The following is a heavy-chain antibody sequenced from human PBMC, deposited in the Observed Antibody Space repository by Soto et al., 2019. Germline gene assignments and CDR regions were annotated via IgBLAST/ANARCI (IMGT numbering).Heavy chain of an antibody. V-gene: IGHV4-59*01. CDR3: ARVESGYSYGYYYYYGMDV. Sequence: PSETLSLTCTFSGGSISSYYWSWIRQPPGKGLEWIGYIYYSGSTNYNPSLKSRVTISVDTSKNQFSLKLSSVTAADTAVYYCARVESGYSYGYYYYYGMDVWGQGTTVTVSS. D-gene: IGHD5-18*01. J-gene: IGHJ6*02. CDR2: IYYSGST. CDR1: GGSISSYY.